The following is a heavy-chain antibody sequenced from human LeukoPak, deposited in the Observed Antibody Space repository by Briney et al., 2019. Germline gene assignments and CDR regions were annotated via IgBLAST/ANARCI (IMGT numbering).Heavy chain of an antibody. V-gene: IGHV3-11*04. CDR3: ARIAVTYTFDY. CDR2: MSSSGGTI. CDR1: GFTFSDYY. Sequence: KAGGSLRLSCAASGFTFSDYYMTWIRQAPGKGLEWISYMSSSGGTIYYADSVKGRFTVSRDNAKNSLYLQMNSLRAEDTAVYYCARIAVTYTFDYWGQGTLVTVSS. D-gene: IGHD4-17*01. J-gene: IGHJ4*02.